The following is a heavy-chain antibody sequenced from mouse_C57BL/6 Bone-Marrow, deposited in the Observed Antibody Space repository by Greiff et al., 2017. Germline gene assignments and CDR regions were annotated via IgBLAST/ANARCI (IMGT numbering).Heavy chain of an antibody. CDR3: ARVYYGSSYNY. V-gene: IGHV1-64*01. J-gene: IGHJ2*01. CDR1: GYTFTSYW. CDR2: IHPNSGST. D-gene: IGHD1-1*01. Sequence: QVQLQQSGAELVKPGASVKLSCKASGYTFTSYWMHWVKQRPGQGLEWIGMIHPNSGSTNYNEKFKSKATLTVDKSSSTAYMQLSSLTSEDSAVYYCARVYYGSSYNYWGQGTTLTVSS.